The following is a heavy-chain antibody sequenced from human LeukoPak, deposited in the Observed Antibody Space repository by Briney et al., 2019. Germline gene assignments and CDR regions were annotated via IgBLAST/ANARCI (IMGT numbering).Heavy chain of an antibody. V-gene: IGHV3-49*03. D-gene: IGHD3-9*01. CDR1: GFTLGDYA. CDR2: IRSKAYGGTT. CDR3: TRADWLLSLVYFDY. J-gene: IGHJ4*02. Sequence: SGGSLRLSCTASGFTLGDYAMSWFRQAPGKGLEWVGFIRSKAYGGTTEYAASVKGRFTISRDDSKSIAYLQMNSLKTEDTAVYYCTRADWLLSLVYFDYWGQGTLVTVSS.